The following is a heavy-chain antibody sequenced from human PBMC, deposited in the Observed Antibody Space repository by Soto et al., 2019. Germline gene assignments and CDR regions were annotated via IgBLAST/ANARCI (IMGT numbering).Heavy chain of an antibody. CDR1: GLTFSNYG. CDR2: ISYDGSNE. CDR3: AEDSYYHDSTGYYIFDY. D-gene: IGHD3-22*01. J-gene: IGHJ4*02. V-gene: IGHV3-30*18. Sequence: QVQLVESGGGVVQPGGSLRLSCAASGLTFSNYGMHWVRQAPGKGLEWVAHISYDGSNEHYVDSVKGRFTISRDNSKNTLYLQMTSLRAEDTVVYYCAEDSYYHDSTGYYIFDYWGQGTLVTVSS.